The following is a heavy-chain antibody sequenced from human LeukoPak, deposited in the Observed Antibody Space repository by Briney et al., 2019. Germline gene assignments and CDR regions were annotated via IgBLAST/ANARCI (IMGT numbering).Heavy chain of an antibody. CDR2: ISGSGGST. Sequence: PGGSLRLSCAASGFIFSSYAMSWVRQAPGKGLEWVSTISGSGGSTYYADSVKGRFTISRDHSKNTVYLQMNSLRAEDTAVYYCAKDRSCINDECHGDFDYWGQGTLVTVSS. V-gene: IGHV3-23*01. CDR3: AKDRSCINDECHGDFDY. D-gene: IGHD2-8*01. J-gene: IGHJ4*02. CDR1: GFIFSSYA.